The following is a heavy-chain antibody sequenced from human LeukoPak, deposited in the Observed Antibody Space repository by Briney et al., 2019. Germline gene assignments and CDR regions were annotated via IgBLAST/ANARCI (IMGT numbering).Heavy chain of an antibody. Sequence: PGGSLRLSCAASGFTFSNFWMHWVRQAPGKGLVWVSRINNDGSGTTYADSVKGRFTISRDNAKNTDTLYLQMNSLRDDDTAVYYCAKATRVGYCGGGGCHGAFDIWGQGTMVAVSS. CDR3: AKATRVGYCGGGGCHGAFDI. D-gene: IGHD2-15*01. V-gene: IGHV3-74*01. J-gene: IGHJ3*02. CDR1: GFTFSNFW. CDR2: INNDGSGT.